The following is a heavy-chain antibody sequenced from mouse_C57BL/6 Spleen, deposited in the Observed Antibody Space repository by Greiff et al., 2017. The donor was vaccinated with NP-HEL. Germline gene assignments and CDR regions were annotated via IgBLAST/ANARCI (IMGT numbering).Heavy chain of an antibody. D-gene: IGHD1-1*01. V-gene: IGHV1-15*01. CDR1: GYTFTDYE. CDR2: IDPETGGT. J-gene: IGHJ4*01. Sequence: QVQLKQSGAELVRPGASVTLSCKASGYTFTDYEMPWVKQTPVHGLEWIGAIDPETGGTASNQKFKGKAILTADKSSSTSYMELRSLTSEDSAVYYCHYYGSSYYAMDYWGQGTSVTVSS. CDR3: HYYGSSYYAMDY.